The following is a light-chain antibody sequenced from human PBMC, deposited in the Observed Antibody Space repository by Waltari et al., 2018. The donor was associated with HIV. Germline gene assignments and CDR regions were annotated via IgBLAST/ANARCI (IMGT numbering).Light chain of an antibody. CDR3: QHYRSSPPTYT. CDR2: GAS. V-gene: IGKV3-20*01. CDR1: QSVSSIY. J-gene: IGKJ2*01. Sequence: EIVLTQSPGTLSLSPGERATLSCGASQSVSSIYLAWYQQKPGQAPRLLIYGASNRATGIPDRFSGSGSGTDFTLIISRLEPEDFAVYYCQHYRSSPPTYTFGQGTKLEMK.